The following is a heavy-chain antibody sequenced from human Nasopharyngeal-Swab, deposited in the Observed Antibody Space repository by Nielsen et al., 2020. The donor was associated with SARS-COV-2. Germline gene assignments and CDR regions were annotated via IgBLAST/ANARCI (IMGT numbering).Heavy chain of an antibody. Sequence: ASVTVSCKASGYTFTSYGISWVRQAPGQGLEWMGWISAYNGNTNYAQKLQGRVTMTTDTSTSTAYMELRSLRSDDTAVYYCARGGHVLLWFREFDYWGQGTLVTVSS. CDR1: GYTFTSYG. V-gene: IGHV1-18*01. CDR3: ARGGHVLLWFREFDY. J-gene: IGHJ4*02. D-gene: IGHD3-10*01. CDR2: ISAYNGNT.